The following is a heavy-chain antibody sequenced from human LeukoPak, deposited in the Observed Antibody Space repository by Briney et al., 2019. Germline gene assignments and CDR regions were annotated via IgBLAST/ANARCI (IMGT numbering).Heavy chain of an antibody. CDR1: GGSISSYY. V-gene: IGHV4-4*07. CDR2: IYTSGST. Sequence: SETLSLTCTVSGGSISSYYWSWIRQPAGKGLEWIGRIYTSGSTNYNPSLKSRVTMSVDTSKNQFSLKLTSMTAADTAVYYCARAGSGWYDLYYFDYWGQGTLVTVSS. D-gene: IGHD6-19*01. CDR3: ARAGSGWYDLYYFDY. J-gene: IGHJ4*02.